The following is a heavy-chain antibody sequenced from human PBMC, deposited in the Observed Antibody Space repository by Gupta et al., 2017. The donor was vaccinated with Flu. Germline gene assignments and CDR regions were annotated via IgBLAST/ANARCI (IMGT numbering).Heavy chain of an antibody. J-gene: IGHJ5*02. Sequence: WVGLAAREGLEWLGEIISSFGNTWYDPKYQDRVNITEDQATSMSDLEVASLTSDDTAVYICARDRFEFWSGPLRTEGFDAWGQGTLVNVSS. CDR2: IISSFGNT. D-gene: IGHD3-3*01. CDR3: ARDRFEFWSGPLRTEGFDA. V-gene: IGHV1-69*01.